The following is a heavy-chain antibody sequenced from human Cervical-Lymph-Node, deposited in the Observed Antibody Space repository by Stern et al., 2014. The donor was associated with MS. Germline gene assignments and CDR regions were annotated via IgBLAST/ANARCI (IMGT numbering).Heavy chain of an antibody. CDR1: GYPFTSHY. V-gene: IGHV1-46*01. Sequence: VQLEESGPEVKKPGASVRVSCKASGYPFTSHYMHWVRQAPGQGLEWMGLINPSTGSSIYAQRFQGRVAMTRDTSSTTVYLELSSLTSEETALYYCARDVARKYYFDSWGQGTLVTVSS. D-gene: IGHD2-21*01. CDR3: ARDVARKYYFDS. CDR2: INPSTGSS. J-gene: IGHJ4*02.